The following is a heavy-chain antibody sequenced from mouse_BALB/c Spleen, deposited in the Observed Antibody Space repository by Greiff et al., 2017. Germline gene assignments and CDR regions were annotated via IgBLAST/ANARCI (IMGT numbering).Heavy chain of an antibody. Sequence: VQLQQSGAELVKPGASVKLSCTASGFNIKDTYMHWVKQRPEQGLEWIGRIDPANGNTKYDPKFQGKATITADTSSNTAYLQLSSLTSEDTAVYYCAKGSYFDYWGQGTTLTVSS. J-gene: IGHJ2*01. V-gene: IGHV14-3*02. CDR2: IDPANGNT. D-gene: IGHD1-1*01. CDR3: AKGSYFDY. CDR1: GFNIKDTY.